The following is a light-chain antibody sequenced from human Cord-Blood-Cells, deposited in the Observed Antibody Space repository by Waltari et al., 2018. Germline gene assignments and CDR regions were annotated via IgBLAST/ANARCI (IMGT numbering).Light chain of an antibody. CDR3: QQYYSTLALT. CDR1: QSVLYSSNNKNY. CDR2: LAS. V-gene: IGKV4-1*01. Sequence: DIVMTQYPDSLAVSLGERATINCKSSQSVLYSSNNKNYLAWYQQKPGQPPKLLSYLASTRESGVPDRFSGSGSGTDFTLTISSLQAEDVAVYYCQQYYSTLALTFGGGTKVEIK. J-gene: IGKJ4*01.